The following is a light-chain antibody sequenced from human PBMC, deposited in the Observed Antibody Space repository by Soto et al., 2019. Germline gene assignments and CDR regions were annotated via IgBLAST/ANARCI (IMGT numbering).Light chain of an antibody. CDR3: QQGYI. V-gene: IGKV1-39*01. CDR2: GAS. J-gene: IGKJ3*01. Sequence: DIQMTQSPSSLSASVGDRVTITCRTSQSIRSYLNWYQQNPGKAPKLLIYGASSLQSGVPSRFSGSGSGTDFTLTINSLQPEDFATYYCQQGYIFGPGTKVDIK. CDR1: QSIRSY.